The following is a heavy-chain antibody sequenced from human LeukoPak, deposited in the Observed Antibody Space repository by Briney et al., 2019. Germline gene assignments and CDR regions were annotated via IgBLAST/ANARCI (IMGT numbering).Heavy chain of an antibody. V-gene: IGHV1-8*01. Sequence: ASVKVSCTASGYTFTTSDVNWVRQATGQGLEWMGWMNPNSGKTGSAQKFQGRLTMTKNTSTSTAYMEVTVLKFEDTAIYYCARGRPGPAGAGTYDFWGQGTLITVSS. CDR1: GYTFTTSD. D-gene: IGHD6-13*01. CDR3: ARGRPGPAGAGTYDF. J-gene: IGHJ4*02. CDR2: MNPNSGKT.